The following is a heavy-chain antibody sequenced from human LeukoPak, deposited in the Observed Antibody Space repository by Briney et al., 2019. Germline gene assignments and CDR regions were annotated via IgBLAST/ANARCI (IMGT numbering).Heavy chain of an antibody. D-gene: IGHD6-6*01. J-gene: IGHJ5*02. CDR3: ARAYSSSSGWFDP. V-gene: IGHV4-59*11. CDR1: GGSISSHY. Sequence: SPETLSLTCTVSGGSISSHYWSWIRQPPGKGLEWIGYIYYSGSTNYNPSLKSRVTISVDTSKNQFSLKLSSVTAADTAVYYCARAYSSSSGWFDPWGQGTLVTVSS. CDR2: IYYSGST.